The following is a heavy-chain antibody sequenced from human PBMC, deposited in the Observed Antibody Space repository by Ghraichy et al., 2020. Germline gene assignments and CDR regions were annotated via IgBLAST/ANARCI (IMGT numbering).Heavy chain of an antibody. CDR2: ISSSGSTI. J-gene: IGHJ6*02. CDR3: AGRIASRPMGLYYYYYGMDV. CDR1: GFTFSSYE. Sequence: GSLRLSCAASGFTFSSYEMNWVRQAPGKGLEWVSYISSSGSTIYYADSVKGRFTISRDNAKNSLYLQMNSLRAEDTAVYYCAGRIASRPMGLYYYYYGMDVWGHGTTVTVSS. D-gene: IGHD6-6*01. V-gene: IGHV3-48*03.